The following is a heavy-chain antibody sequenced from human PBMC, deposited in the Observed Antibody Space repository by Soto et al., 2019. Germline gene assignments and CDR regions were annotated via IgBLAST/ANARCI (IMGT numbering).Heavy chain of an antibody. V-gene: IGHV3-30*03. CDR3: ASTVDTTMVTWARGN. J-gene: IGHJ1*01. Sequence: QVQLVESGGGVVQPGRSLRLSCAAPTFIFISYGMHWVRQAPGKGLEWLAVTSYDGNNKYYGDSVKGRFTISRDESKNPLSLQMNSLRPEDTAVYYCASTVDTTMVTWARGNWGQGTLVTVSS. CDR1: TFIFISYG. CDR2: TSYDGNNK. D-gene: IGHD5-18*01.